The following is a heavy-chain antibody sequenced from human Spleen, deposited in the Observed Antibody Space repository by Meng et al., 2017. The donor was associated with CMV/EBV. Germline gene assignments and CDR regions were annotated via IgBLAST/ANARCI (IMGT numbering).Heavy chain of an antibody. J-gene: IGHJ6*02. CDR1: TFGNAW. Sequence: TFGNAWRSWVSQAPGKGLEWVGRIKSKTDGGTTDYAAPVKGRFTISRDDSKNTLYLQMNSLKTEDTAVYYCVITMVRGVYYYYGMDVWGQGTTVTVSS. CDR3: VITMVRGVYYYYGMDV. V-gene: IGHV3-15*01. CDR2: IKSKTDGGTT. D-gene: IGHD3-10*01.